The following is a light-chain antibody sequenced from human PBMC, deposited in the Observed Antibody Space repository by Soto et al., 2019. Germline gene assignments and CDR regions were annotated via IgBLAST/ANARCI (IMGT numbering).Light chain of an antibody. V-gene: IGLV2-14*01. CDR1: SSDIGGYKH. CDR3: SSYTTSSTQV. CDR2: EVS. J-gene: IGLJ1*01. Sequence: QSALIQPASVSGSPGQSITISCTGTSSDIGGYKHVSWYQQHPGKAPKLMIYEVSNRPSGVSNRFSGSKSGNTASLTISGLQAEDEADYYCSSYTTSSTQVFGTGTKLTVL.